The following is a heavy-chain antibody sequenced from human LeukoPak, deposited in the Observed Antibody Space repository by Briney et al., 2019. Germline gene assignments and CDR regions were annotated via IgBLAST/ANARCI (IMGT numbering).Heavy chain of an antibody. Sequence: ASVKVSCKASGYTFSTFDINWVRQATGQGLEWMGSMNPNSGNTGHAQKFQGRVTMTRDTSISTAYMELSSLKSEDTAVYYCARFYYYYYGMDVWGQGTTVTVSS. CDR1: GYTFSTFD. J-gene: IGHJ6*02. CDR2: MNPNSGNT. CDR3: ARFYYYYYGMDV. V-gene: IGHV1-8*01.